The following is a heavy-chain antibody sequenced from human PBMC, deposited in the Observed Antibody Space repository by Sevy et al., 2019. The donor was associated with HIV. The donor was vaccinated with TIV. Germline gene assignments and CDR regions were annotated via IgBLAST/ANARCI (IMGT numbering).Heavy chain of an antibody. Sequence: ASVKVSCKASGYTFTGYYMHWVRQAPGQGLEWMGWINPNSGGTNYAQKFQGRVTMTRDTSISTAYMELSRLRSDDTAVYYGARDGRNTGIAVAGGDVWGQGTTVTVSS. D-gene: IGHD6-19*01. V-gene: IGHV1-2*02. J-gene: IGHJ6*02. CDR1: GYTFTGYY. CDR2: INPNSGGT. CDR3: ARDGRNTGIAVAGGDV.